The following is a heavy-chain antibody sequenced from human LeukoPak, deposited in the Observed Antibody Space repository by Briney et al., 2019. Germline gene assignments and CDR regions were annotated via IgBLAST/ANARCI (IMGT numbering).Heavy chain of an antibody. CDR1: GGSSSGYY. Sequence: PSETLSLTCAVSGGSSSGYYWSWIRQPPGHRLEWIGEINHSGSTNYNPSLKSRGTISLDTSKNQFSLKLSAVSAADTGVYYSARASIAVGGPFDGGQGTLVTVSS. V-gene: IGHV4-34*01. CDR2: INHSGST. CDR3: ARASIAVGGPFD. J-gene: IGHJ1*01. D-gene: IGHD6-19*01.